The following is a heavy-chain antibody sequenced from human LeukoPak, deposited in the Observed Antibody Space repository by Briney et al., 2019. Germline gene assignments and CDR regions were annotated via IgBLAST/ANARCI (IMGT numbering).Heavy chain of an antibody. V-gene: IGHV1-18*01. CDR1: GSTFTSYG. CDR2: ISAYNGNT. J-gene: IGHJ6*03. Sequence: ASVKVSCKASGSTFTSYGISWIRQPHAQGLGLMGWISAYNGNTNYAQKLQGRVTMTTDTSTTTAYMELRGLRSDDTAVYYCARAEKPNWGNYYYYCMDVWGKGTTVTVSS. CDR3: ARAEKPNWGNYYYYCMDV. D-gene: IGHD7-27*01.